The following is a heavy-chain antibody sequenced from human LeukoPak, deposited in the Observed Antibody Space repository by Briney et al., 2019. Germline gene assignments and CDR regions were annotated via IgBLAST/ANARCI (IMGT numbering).Heavy chain of an antibody. CDR3: ARVGRDGYIGRVDFDY. D-gene: IGHD5-12*01. CDR1: GFTVSSNY. CDR2: IYSGGST. J-gene: IGHJ4*02. V-gene: IGHV3-66*01. Sequence: GGSLRLSCAASGFTVSSNYMSWVRQAPGKGLEWVSVIYSGGSTYYADSVKGRFTISRDNSKNTLYLQMNSLRAEDTAVYYCARVGRDGYIGRVDFDYWGQGTLVTVSS.